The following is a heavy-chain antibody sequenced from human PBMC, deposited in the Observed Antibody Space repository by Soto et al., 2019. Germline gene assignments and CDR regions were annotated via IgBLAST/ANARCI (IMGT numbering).Heavy chain of an antibody. Sequence: SETLSLTCAVSGGNISSSNWWSWVRQPPGKGLEWIGEIYHSGSTNYNPSLKSRVTISVDKSKNQFSLKLSSVTAADTAVYYCATLMGIDGDFDYWGQGTLVTSPQ. CDR1: GGNISSSNW. V-gene: IGHV4-4*02. D-gene: IGHD2-21*01. J-gene: IGHJ4*02. CDR2: IYHSGST. CDR3: ATLMGIDGDFDY.